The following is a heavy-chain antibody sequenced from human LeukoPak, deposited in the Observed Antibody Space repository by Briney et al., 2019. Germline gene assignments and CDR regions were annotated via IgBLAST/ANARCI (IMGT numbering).Heavy chain of an antibody. CDR2: FNPNSGGT. V-gene: IGHV1-2*02. J-gene: IGHJ4*02. D-gene: IGHD3-10*01. CDR3: ARVRMVRGVIIPFDY. CDR1: GYTFTGYY. Sequence: ASVKVSCKASGYTFTGYYMHWVRQAPGQGLGWMGWFNPNSGGTNYAQKFQGRVTMTRDTSISTAYMELSRLRSEDTAVYYCARVRMVRGVIIPFDYWGQGTLVTVSS.